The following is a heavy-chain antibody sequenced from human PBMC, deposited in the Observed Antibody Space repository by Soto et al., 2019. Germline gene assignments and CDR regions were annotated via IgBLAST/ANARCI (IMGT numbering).Heavy chain of an antibody. J-gene: IGHJ4*02. CDR3: AKDRNFWSGYYTSFDY. CDR1: GFTFSDYA. V-gene: IGHV3-23*01. Sequence: LRLSCVASGFTFSDYAMTWVRQAPGKGLEWVSDISGSGGNTHYAESVKGRFTISRDNSKNTLYLQLNSLRAEDTAVYYCAKDRNFWSGYYTSFDYWGQGTLVTVSS. D-gene: IGHD3-3*01. CDR2: ISGSGGNT.